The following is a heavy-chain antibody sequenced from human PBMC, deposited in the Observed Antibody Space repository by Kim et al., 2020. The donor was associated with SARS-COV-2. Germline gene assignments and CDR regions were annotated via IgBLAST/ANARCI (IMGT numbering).Heavy chain of an antibody. D-gene: IGHD3-22*01. Sequence: GGSLRLSCGASRFTFDNAWMNWVRQAPGKGLEWVGRIKSRFDGRTTDYAAPVRCRFTISRDDSQNTVYLQMQRLKTEDTAVYYCTTGPFITNYWGQGT. CDR3: TTGPFITNY. J-gene: IGHJ4*02. CDR2: IKSRFDGRTT. V-gene: IGHV3-15*01. CDR1: RFTFDNAW.